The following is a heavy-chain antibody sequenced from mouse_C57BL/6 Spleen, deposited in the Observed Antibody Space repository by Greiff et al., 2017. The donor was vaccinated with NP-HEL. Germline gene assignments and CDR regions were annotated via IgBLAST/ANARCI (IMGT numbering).Heavy chain of an antibody. CDR3: ARAYYGNYELYYYAMDY. D-gene: IGHD2-10*01. CDR2: ISDGGSYT. Sequence: EVKLVESGGGLVKPGGSLKLSCAASGFTFSSYAMSWVRQTPEKRLEWVATISDGGSYTYYPDNVKGRFTISRDNAKNNLYLQMSHLKSEDTAMYYCARAYYGNYELYYYAMDYWGQGTSVTVSS. V-gene: IGHV5-4*03. J-gene: IGHJ4*01. CDR1: GFTFSSYA.